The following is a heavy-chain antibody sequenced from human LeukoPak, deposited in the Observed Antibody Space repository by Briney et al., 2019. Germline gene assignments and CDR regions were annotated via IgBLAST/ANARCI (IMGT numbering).Heavy chain of an antibody. CDR2: ISCDGSNK. J-gene: IGHJ4*02. V-gene: IGHV3-30*18. CDR1: GFTFSSYG. D-gene: IGHD6-19*01. Sequence: GGSLRLSCAASGFTFSSYGMHWVRQAPGKGLEWVAVISCDGSNKYYADSVKGRFTISRDNSKNTLYLQMNSLRAEDTAVYYCAKDVSWMGWLAHYWGQGTLVTVSS. CDR3: AKDVSWMGWLAHY.